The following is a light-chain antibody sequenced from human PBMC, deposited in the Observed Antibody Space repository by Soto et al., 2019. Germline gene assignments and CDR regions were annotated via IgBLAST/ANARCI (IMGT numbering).Light chain of an antibody. Sequence: QPVLTQPASVSGSPGQSIPISCTGTSSDVGGYNYVSWYQHHPGKAPKLMIYDFSNRPSGVSNRFSGSKSGNTASLTISGLQPEDEADYYCCSYTTSNTRQIVFGTGTRVTVL. CDR3: CSYTTSNTRQIV. CDR1: SSDVGGYNY. V-gene: IGLV2-14*03. J-gene: IGLJ1*01. CDR2: DFS.